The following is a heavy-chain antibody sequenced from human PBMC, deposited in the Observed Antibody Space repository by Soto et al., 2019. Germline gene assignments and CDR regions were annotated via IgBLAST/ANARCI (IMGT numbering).Heavy chain of an antibody. J-gene: IGHJ6*03. CDR2: ISSNGGST. CDR1: GFTFSSYA. CDR3: ARDPDYMDV. V-gene: IGHV3-64*01. Sequence: GGSLRLSCAVSGFTFSSYAMHWVRQAPGKGLEYVSAISSNGGSTYYANSVKGRFTISRDNSKNTLYLQMGSLRAEDMAVYYCARDPDYMDVWGKGTTVTVSS.